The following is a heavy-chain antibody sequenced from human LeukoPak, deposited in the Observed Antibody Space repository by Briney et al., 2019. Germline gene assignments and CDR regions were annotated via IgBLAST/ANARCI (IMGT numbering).Heavy chain of an antibody. J-gene: IGHJ5*02. V-gene: IGHV4-39*01. CDR2: IYYSGST. Sequence: SETLSLTCTVSGGSISSSSYYWGWIRQPPGKGLEWIGSIYYSGSTYYNPSLKSRVTISVDTSKNQFSLKLSSVTAADTAVYYCARRSTMVRGVIRGGWFDPWGQGTLVTVSS. CDR1: GGSISSSSYY. D-gene: IGHD3-10*01. CDR3: ARRSTMVRGVIRGGWFDP.